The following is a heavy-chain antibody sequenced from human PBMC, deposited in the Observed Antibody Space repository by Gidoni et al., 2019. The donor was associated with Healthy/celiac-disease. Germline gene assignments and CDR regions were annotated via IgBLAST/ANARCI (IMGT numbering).Heavy chain of an antibody. J-gene: IGHJ4*02. Sequence: QLQLQESGPGLVKPSETLSLTCTVSGGSISSSSYYWGWIRQPPGKGLEWIGSMYYSGSTYYNPSLKSRVTISVDTSKNQFSLKLSSVTAADTAVYYCARQRCSSTSCPFDYWGQGTLVTVSS. CDR3: ARQRCSSTSCPFDY. CDR1: GGSISSSSYY. CDR2: MYYSGST. V-gene: IGHV4-39*01. D-gene: IGHD2-2*01.